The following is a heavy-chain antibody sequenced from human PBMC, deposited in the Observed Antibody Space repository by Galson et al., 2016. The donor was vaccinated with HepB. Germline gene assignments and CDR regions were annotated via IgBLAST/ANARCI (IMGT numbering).Heavy chain of an antibody. CDR3: ARGGTGRLAYYYYGMDV. D-gene: IGHD1-1*01. J-gene: IGHJ6*02. Sequence: SLRLSCAASGFTFRYFSINWVRQAPGKGLAWVTIITEDGSSKYYADSVKGRFTIPRDNSKNTVNLQMNNLRTEDTAVYYCARGGTGRLAYYYYGMDVWGPGTTVTVSS. CDR2: ITEDGSSK. V-gene: IGHV3-30*04. CDR1: GFTFRYFS.